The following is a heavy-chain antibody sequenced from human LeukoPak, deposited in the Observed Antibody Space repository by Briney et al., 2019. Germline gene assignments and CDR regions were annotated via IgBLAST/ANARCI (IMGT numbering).Heavy chain of an antibody. V-gene: IGHV3-7*01. CDR3: ARDGDASGYTD. CDR2: IKQDGSEK. J-gene: IGHJ4*02. CDR1: GFTFSLYW. Sequence: GGSLRLSCEASGFTFSLYWMSWVRQAPGKGLEWVANIKQDGSEKYYVDSVKGRFTISRDNAKNSLYLQMNSLRADDTAVYYCARDGDASGYTDWGQGTLVTVSS. D-gene: IGHD3-22*01.